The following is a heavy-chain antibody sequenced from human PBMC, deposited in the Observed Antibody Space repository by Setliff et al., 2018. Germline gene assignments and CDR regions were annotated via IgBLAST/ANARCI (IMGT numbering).Heavy chain of an antibody. CDR3: ARYWGAYYYDWKFDP. Sequence: GASVKVSCKASGNRFTDYNLHWVRQAPGQGLEWMGWINPNAGNINYIQKFQGRVTMTRDTSISTAYMDLSRLRSDDTAVYYCARYWGAYYYDWKFDPWGQGTLVTVSS. J-gene: IGHJ5*02. V-gene: IGHV1-2*02. D-gene: IGHD3-22*01. CDR1: GNRFTDYN. CDR2: INPNAGNI.